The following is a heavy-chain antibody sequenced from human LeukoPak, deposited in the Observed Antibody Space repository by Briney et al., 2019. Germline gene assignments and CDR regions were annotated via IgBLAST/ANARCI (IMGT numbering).Heavy chain of an antibody. CDR2: IKQDGTEK. CDR3: ARDGQSGGSGSYPYFDY. CDR1: GFTFSNYW. J-gene: IGHJ4*02. D-gene: IGHD3-10*01. Sequence: GGSLRLRCAASGFTFSNYWMSWVRQATGKGLEWVANIKQDGTEKWYVDSVKGRFTISRDNAKNSLYLQVNSLRAEDTAIYYCARDGQSGGSGSYPYFDYWGQGTLVTVSS. V-gene: IGHV3-7*03.